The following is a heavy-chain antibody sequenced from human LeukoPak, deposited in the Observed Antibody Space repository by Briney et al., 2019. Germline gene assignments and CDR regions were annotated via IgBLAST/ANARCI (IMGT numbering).Heavy chain of an antibody. Sequence: SVKVSCKASGGTFSSYAISWVRQAPGQGLEWMGGIIPIFGTANYAQKFQGRVTITADESTSTAYMELRSQRSDDTAVYYCARDRGDYLDYWGQGTLVTVSS. D-gene: IGHD4-17*01. CDR1: GGTFSSYA. J-gene: IGHJ4*02. V-gene: IGHV1-69*13. CDR2: IIPIFGTA. CDR3: ARDRGDYLDY.